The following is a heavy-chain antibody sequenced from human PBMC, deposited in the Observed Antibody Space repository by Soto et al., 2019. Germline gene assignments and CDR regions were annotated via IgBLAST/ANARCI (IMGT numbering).Heavy chain of an antibody. V-gene: IGHV3-33*01. CDR3: ARDRQRHLRLYGMDV. J-gene: IGHJ6*02. Sequence: QVQLEESGGGVVQPGRSLRLSCAASGFTFKNYGMEWVRQAPGKGLEWVAVIEYDGNNKYYADSVEGRFTISRENSKNRRYHQVSGLRAEETAVYYCARDRQRHLRLYGMDVWGQGTTVTVSS. CDR1: GFTFKNYG. CDR2: IEYDGNNK. D-gene: IGHD6-25*01.